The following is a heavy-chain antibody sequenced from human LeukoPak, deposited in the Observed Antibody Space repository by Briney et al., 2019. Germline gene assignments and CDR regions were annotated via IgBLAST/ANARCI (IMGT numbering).Heavy chain of an antibody. V-gene: IGHV4-4*02. Sequence: TSGTLSLTCAVSGGSISSSNWWSWVRQPPGKGLEWIGEIYHSGSTNYNPSLKSRVTISVDKSKNQFSLKLSSVTAADTAVYYCGSRRTAMFGVIKGPIDYWGQGTLVTVSS. CDR2: IYHSGST. CDR1: GGSISSSNW. J-gene: IGHJ4*02. CDR3: GSRRTAMFGVIKGPIDY. D-gene: IGHD3-3*01.